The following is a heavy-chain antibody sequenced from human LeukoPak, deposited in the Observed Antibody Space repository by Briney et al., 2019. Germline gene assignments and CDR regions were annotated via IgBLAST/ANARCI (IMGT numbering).Heavy chain of an antibody. D-gene: IGHD2-2*01. CDR1: GFTFYDYT. J-gene: IGHJ4*02. CDR2: ITWDGGTT. V-gene: IGHV3-43*01. Sequence: PGGSLRLSCAASGFTFYDYTFHWVRHAPGKGLEWGSLITWDGGTTYYADSVKGRFTISRDNSKNSVYLQMNSLRTEDTALYYCTKDRYCTTTSCPLYYWGQGTLVTVSS. CDR3: TKDRYCTTTSCPLYY.